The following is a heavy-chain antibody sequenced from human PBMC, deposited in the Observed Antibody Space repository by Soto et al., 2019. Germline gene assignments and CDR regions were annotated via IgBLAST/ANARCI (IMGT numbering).Heavy chain of an antibody. J-gene: IGHJ4*02. CDR2: ISTSGNV. CDR1: GGSLTKYY. V-gene: IGHV4-4*07. Sequence: LSLTCTVSGGSLTKYYWSWIRQPAGKGLEWIGRISTSGNVVSKASLRSRLTMSVDTSKNQFSLRLTSVTAADTAVYYCARDNNDFWSLYPLAFDYWGQGALVTVSS. D-gene: IGHD3-3*01. CDR3: ARDNNDFWSLYPLAFDY.